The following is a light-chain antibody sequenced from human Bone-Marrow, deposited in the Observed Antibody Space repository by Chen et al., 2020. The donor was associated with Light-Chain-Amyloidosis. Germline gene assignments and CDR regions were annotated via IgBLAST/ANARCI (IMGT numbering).Light chain of an antibody. CDR1: SSNIGINY. CDR2: SNN. J-gene: IGLJ1*01. V-gene: IGLV1-47*01. Sequence: QSVLPQPPSAPRTPGQRVTTPCSVASSNIGINYVNWYQHFPGAAPNLLILSNNQRPSGVPDPFSAAKSGTSAFLAISGLRSEDEAYNYCAARDGSLSGYVFGTGTKVIVL. CDR3: AARDGSLSGYV.